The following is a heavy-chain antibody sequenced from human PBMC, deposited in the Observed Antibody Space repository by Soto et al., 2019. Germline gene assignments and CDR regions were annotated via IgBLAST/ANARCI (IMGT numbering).Heavy chain of an antibody. CDR1: GFTFSDYA. CDR3: AKGRGLPSEFDY. Sequence: LRLSCAASGFTFSDYAMSWVRQAPGKGLEWVSVFSNTGGGTYYADSVKGRFTISRDNSKNMLYLQMTSLRAEDTAVYYCAKGRGLPSEFDYWGQGTLVTVSS. V-gene: IGHV3-23*01. CDR2: FSNTGGGT. J-gene: IGHJ4*02.